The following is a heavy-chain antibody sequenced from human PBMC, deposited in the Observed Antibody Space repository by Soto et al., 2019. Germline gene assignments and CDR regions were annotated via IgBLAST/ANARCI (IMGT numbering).Heavy chain of an antibody. CDR1: GYTFTDYA. CDR2: ISAYNDNI. Sequence: QVQLVQSGAEVKKPGASVQVSCKTSGYTFTDYAVTWVRQAPGQGLEWLGWISAYNDNIHYSPKFRGRVTMTTDPSMSTVYMELRSLKSDDTAVYFCARFDWISAWFDPWGQGTPVTVSS. CDR3: ARFDWISAWFDP. D-gene: IGHD3-9*01. J-gene: IGHJ5*02. V-gene: IGHV1-18*01.